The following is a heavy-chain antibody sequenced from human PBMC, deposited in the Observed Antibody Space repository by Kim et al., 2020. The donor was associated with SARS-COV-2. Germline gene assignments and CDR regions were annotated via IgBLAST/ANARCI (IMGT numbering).Heavy chain of an antibody. CDR3: ARDRPAAGYYYYGMDV. CDR1: GFTVQCNN. J-gene: IGHJ6*02. D-gene: IGHD2-2*01. V-gene: IGHV3-53*01. Sequence: GGSLRLSCAASGFTVQCNNMNWVRQAPGKGLEWVSVIYSGGNQNYADAVKGRFTISRDNSKNTLYLQMNSLRAEDTAVYYCARDRPAAGYYYYGMDVWGQGTTVTVSS. CDR2: IYSGGNQ.